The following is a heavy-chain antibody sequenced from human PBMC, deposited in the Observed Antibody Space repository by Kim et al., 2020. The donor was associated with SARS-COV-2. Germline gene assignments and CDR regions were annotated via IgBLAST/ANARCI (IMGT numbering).Heavy chain of an antibody. CDR2: IYYSGST. Sequence: SETLSLTCTVSGGSISSGGYYWSWIRQHPGKGLEWIGYIYYSGSTYYNPSLKSRVTISVDTSKNQFSLKLSSVTAADTAVYYCARGVAGYYDSSGSYSGCGQGTLVTVSS. CDR1: GGSISSGGYY. V-gene: IGHV4-31*03. D-gene: IGHD3-22*01. J-gene: IGHJ4*02. CDR3: ARGVAGYYDSSGSYSG.